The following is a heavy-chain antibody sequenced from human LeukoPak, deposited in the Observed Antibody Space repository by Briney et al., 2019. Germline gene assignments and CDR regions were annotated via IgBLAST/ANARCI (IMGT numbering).Heavy chain of an antibody. V-gene: IGHV4-34*01. CDR1: GGSFSGYY. CDR2: INHSGST. CDR3: ARDLTILDY. J-gene: IGHJ4*02. D-gene: IGHD3-3*01. Sequence: PSETLSLTCAVYGGSFSGYYWSWIRQPPGKGLEWIGEINHSGSTNYNPSLKSRVTISVATSKNQFSLKLSSVTAADTAVYYCARDLTILDYWGQGTLVTVSS.